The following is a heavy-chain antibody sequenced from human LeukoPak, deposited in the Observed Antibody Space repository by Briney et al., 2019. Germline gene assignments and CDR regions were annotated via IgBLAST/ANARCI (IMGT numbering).Heavy chain of an antibody. CDR3: ARGGDYVNPHYFDY. D-gene: IGHD4-17*01. Sequence: SGTLSLTCAVSGGSISSSNWWSWVRQPPGKGLEWIGEIYHSGSTNYNPSLKSRVTISVDKSKNQFSLKLSSVTAADTAVYYCARGGDYVNPHYFDYWGQGTLVTVSS. CDR1: GGSISSSNW. CDR2: IYHSGST. V-gene: IGHV4-4*02. J-gene: IGHJ4*02.